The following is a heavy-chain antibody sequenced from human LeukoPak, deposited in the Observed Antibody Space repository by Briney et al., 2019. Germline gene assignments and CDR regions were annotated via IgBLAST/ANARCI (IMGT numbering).Heavy chain of an antibody. J-gene: IGHJ5*02. CDR2: ISAYNGNT. CDR1: GYTFTSYD. D-gene: IGHD3-10*01. CDR3: ARHYGSGSYARFDP. V-gene: IGHV1-18*01. Sequence: ASVKVSCKASGYTFTSYDINWVRQATGQGLEWMGWISAYNGNTNYAQKLQGRVTMTTDTSTSTAYMELRSLRSDDTAVYYCARHYGSGSYARFDPWGQGTLVTVSS.